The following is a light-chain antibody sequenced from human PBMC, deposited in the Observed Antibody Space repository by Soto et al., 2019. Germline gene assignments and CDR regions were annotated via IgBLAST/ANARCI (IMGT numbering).Light chain of an antibody. CDR1: SNDIGANNY. Sequence: QSVLTQPASVSGSPGQSITISCTGTSNDIGANNYVSWYQHHPGKAPKILIYEAANRPSGVSRRFSGSKSANTASLTISGLQAEDEADYFCTSYTSTSTLVFGGGTKLTVL. CDR3: TSYTSTSTLV. V-gene: IGLV2-14*01. CDR2: EAA. J-gene: IGLJ2*01.